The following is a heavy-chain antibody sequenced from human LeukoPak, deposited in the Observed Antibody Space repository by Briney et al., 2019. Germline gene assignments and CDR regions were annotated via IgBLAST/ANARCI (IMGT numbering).Heavy chain of an antibody. CDR2: IYHSGST. Sequence: SETLSLTCAVSGGSISSSNWWSWVRQPPGKGLEWIGEIYHSGSTNYNPSLKSRVTISVDKSKNQFSLKLSSVTAADTAEYYCARDGEWLVPFDYWGQGTLVTVSS. CDR1: GGSISSSNW. D-gene: IGHD6-19*01. CDR3: ARDGEWLVPFDY. J-gene: IGHJ4*02. V-gene: IGHV4-4*02.